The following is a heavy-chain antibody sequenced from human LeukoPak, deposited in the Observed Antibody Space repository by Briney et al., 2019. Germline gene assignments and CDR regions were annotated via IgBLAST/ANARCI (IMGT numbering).Heavy chain of an antibody. D-gene: IGHD4-17*01. J-gene: IGHJ5*02. V-gene: IGHV3-23*01. CDR2: ISGSGGST. CDR3: AKDPRDYEQNWFDP. Sequence: GGSLRLSCAASGFTFSSYAMSWVRQAPGEGLEWVSAISGSGGSTYYADSVKGRFAISRDNSKNTLYLQMNSLRAEDTAVYYCAKDPRDYEQNWFDPWAREPWSPSPQ. CDR1: GFTFSSYA.